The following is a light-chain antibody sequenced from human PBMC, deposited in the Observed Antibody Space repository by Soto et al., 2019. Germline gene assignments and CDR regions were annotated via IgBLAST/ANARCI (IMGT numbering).Light chain of an antibody. CDR1: QSVSSSY. CDR2: GAS. J-gene: IGKJ2*01. Sequence: EIVLTQSPGTLSLSPGERATLSCRASQSVSSSYLGWYQQKPGQAPRLLIYGASSRATGIPDRFSGSGSGTDFTLTISRLEPEDFAVYYCQQYGSSPRVTFGQGTKLEIK. V-gene: IGKV3-20*01. CDR3: QQYGSSPRVT.